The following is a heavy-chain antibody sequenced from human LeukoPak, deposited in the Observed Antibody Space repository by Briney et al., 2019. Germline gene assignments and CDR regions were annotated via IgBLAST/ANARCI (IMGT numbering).Heavy chain of an antibody. V-gene: IGHV4-39*07. CDR3: ARQTYGDSDYHYYYYYMDV. CDR1: GGSISSSSYY. Sequence: SETLSLTCTVSGGSISSSSYYWGWIRQPPGKGLEWIGRISTSVSTNYNPSLKSRVTMSVDTSKNQFSLKLSSVTAADTAVYYCARQTYGDSDYHYYYYYMDVWGKGTTVTISS. J-gene: IGHJ6*03. CDR2: ISTSVST. D-gene: IGHD4-17*01.